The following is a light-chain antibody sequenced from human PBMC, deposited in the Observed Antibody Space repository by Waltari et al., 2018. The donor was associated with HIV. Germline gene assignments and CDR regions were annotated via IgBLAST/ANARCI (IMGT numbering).Light chain of an antibody. CDR2: RTN. CDR3: QSYDSNPSGSV. CDR1: SSNIGAGHA. J-gene: IGLJ3*02. V-gene: IGLV1-40*01. Sequence: QSVLTQPPSVSGAPGQRVTIPCTASSSNIGAGHADHWYQQLPGTAPKLLIDRTNKRPSGVPDGFSGSKSGASASLAITGLQAEDETDYYCQSYDSNPSGSVFGGGTKLTVL.